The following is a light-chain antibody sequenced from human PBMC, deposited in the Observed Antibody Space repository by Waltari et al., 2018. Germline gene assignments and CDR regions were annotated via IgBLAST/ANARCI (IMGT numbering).Light chain of an antibody. CDR1: SPNIGAGND. J-gene: IGLJ1*01. V-gene: IGLV1-40*01. CDR2: GNS. CDR3: QSYDSSLSGSV. Sequence: QSVLTQPLSASGAPGQRVTISCTGSSPNIGAGNDVHWYQQLTGKDPKLLIYGNSNRPSGVPDRSSGSKSGTSATLAITVLHAEDEADYYCQSYDSSLSGSVFGTGTKVTVL.